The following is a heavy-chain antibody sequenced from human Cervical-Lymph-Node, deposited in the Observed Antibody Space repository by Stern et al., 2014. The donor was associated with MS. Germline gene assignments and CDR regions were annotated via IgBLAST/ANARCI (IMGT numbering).Heavy chain of an antibody. V-gene: IGHV1-2*06. J-gene: IGHJ4*02. CDR1: GYSFTDYH. CDR2: INPKNGGT. Sequence: QVQLVQSGAEVKKPGASVKVSCKASGYSFTDYHMHWVRQAPGQGLEWMGRINPKNGGTHYAQKFQGRVTLTGDTSISTAYMEVSRLSSDDTAVYYCARKDYGDYLGVDYWGQGTLVTVSS. CDR3: ARKDYGDYLGVDY. D-gene: IGHD4-17*01.